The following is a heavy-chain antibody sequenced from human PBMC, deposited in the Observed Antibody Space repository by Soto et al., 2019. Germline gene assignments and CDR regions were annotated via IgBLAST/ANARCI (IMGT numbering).Heavy chain of an antibody. CDR1: GFTFSSYA. Sequence: PGGSLRLSCAASGFTFSSYAMHWVRQAPGKWLEWVAVISYDGSNKYYADSVKGRFTISRDNSKNTLYLQMNSLRAEDTAVYYCARDHRGMGTAMVYGMDVWGQGTTVTVSS. CDR3: ARDHRGMGTAMVYGMDV. V-gene: IGHV3-30-3*01. D-gene: IGHD5-18*01. J-gene: IGHJ6*02. CDR2: ISYDGSNK.